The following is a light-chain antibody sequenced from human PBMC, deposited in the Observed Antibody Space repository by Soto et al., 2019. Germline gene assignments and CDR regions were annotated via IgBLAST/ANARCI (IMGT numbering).Light chain of an antibody. CDR1: QSGSSSQ. CDR3: QQYGSSGVT. J-gene: IGKJ3*01. Sequence: EIVLTQSPGTLSLSPGERATLSCRASQSGSSSQLAWYQQRPGQAPRLLIYGASSRATGIADRFTGSGSATDFTLTISRLEPEDFAVYYCQQYGSSGVTFGPGTKVYIK. V-gene: IGKV3-20*01. CDR2: GAS.